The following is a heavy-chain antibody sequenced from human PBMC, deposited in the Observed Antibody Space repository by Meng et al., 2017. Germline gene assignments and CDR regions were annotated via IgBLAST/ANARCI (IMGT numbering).Heavy chain of an antibody. Sequence: QGTLLDAGGGLVQPGRSLTLSWAASGFTFSSYGMHWVRQAPGKGLEWVAVIWNDGSYKNHADSVKGRFTISRDNSKNTLYLQMNSLRAEDTAMYYCARGAVAGSGGGNWFDPWGQGTLVTVSS. D-gene: IGHD6-19*01. CDR3: ARGAVAGSGGGNWFDP. V-gene: IGHV3-33*01. CDR1: GFTFSSYG. CDR2: IWNDGSYK. J-gene: IGHJ5*02.